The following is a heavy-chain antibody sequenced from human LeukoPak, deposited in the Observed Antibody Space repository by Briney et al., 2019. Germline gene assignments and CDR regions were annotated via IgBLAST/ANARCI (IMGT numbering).Heavy chain of an antibody. V-gene: IGHV1-18*01. J-gene: IGHJ6*02. D-gene: IGHD5-18*01. CDR3: ARVWGSMVTGALYNSYGMVV. Sequence: ASVTVSCKASGYTFTSYGINWVRQAPGQGLEWMGWISGYNGNTNYAQNLQGRVTMTTDTSTSTAYMELRSLRSDDTAVYYCARVWGSMVTGALYNSYGMVVRGQGTTVTVSS. CDR2: ISGYNGNT. CDR1: GYTFTSYG.